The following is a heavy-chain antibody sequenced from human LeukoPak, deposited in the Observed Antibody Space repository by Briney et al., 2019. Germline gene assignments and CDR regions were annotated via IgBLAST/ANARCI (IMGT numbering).Heavy chain of an antibody. CDR2: IRNKPHSYTT. CDR3: VRVRHGDYFDP. V-gene: IGHV3-72*01. J-gene: IGHJ4*02. Sequence: GGSLRLSCAASGFIFSDSYMDWVRQAPGNGLQWVGRIRNKPHSYTTDYAASVKGRFTISRDDSKNSLFLQMNTLKTEDTAVYYCVRVRHGDYFDPWGLGTLVTVSS. D-gene: IGHD4-17*01. CDR1: GFIFSDSY.